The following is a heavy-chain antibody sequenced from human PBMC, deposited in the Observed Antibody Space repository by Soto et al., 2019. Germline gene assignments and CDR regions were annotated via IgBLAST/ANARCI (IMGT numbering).Heavy chain of an antibody. D-gene: IGHD1-26*01. Sequence: ASVKVSCKASGGTFSSYAISWVRQAPGQGLEWMGGIIPIFGTANYAQKFQGRVTITADESTSTAYMELSSLRSEDTAVYYCARDRDIVGATDFQHWGQGTLVTVSS. J-gene: IGHJ1*01. V-gene: IGHV1-69*13. CDR3: ARDRDIVGATDFQH. CDR1: GGTFSSYA. CDR2: IIPIFGTA.